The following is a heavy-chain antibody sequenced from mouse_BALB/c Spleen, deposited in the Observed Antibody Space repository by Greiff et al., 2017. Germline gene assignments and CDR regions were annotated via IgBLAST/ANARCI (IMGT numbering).Heavy chain of an antibody. D-gene: IGHD2-1*01. CDR1: GYTFTDYA. CDR3: ASDYGNYFAY. Sequence: QVHVKQSGAELVRPGVSVKLSCKGSGYTFTDYAMHWVKQSHAKSLEWIGVISTYYGDASYNQKFKGKATMTVDKSSSTAYMELARLTSEDSAIYYCASDYGNYFAYWGQGTLVTVSA. V-gene: IGHV1S137*01. J-gene: IGHJ3*01. CDR2: ISTYYGDA.